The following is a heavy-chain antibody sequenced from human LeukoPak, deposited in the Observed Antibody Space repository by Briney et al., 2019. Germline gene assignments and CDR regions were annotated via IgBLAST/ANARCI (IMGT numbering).Heavy chain of an antibody. CDR2: IGGSGGNT. J-gene: IGHJ4*02. CDR1: GFTFSSYA. V-gene: IGHV3-23*01. Sequence: GGSLRLSCAASGFTFSSYAMSWVRQAPGKGLEWVSVIGGSGGNTYYADSVKGRFTISRDNSKNTLYLQMNSLRAEDTAVYYCARGGSASCYSPSDYWGQGTLVTVSS. CDR3: ARGGSASCYSPSDY. D-gene: IGHD2-2*01.